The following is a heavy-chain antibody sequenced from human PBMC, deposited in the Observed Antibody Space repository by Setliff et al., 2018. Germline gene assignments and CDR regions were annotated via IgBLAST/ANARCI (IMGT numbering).Heavy chain of an antibody. Sequence: RLSCGASGFPFTSYSMNWVRQAPEKGLEWVSYISSSSSTIYYADSVKGRFTISRDNAKNSLYLQMSDLRAEDTAVYYCAKDFWSGYVSYLDPWGQGTLVTVSS. J-gene: IGHJ5*02. V-gene: IGHV3-48*01. D-gene: IGHD3-3*01. CDR2: ISSSSSTI. CDR1: GFPFTSYS. CDR3: AKDFWSGYVSYLDP.